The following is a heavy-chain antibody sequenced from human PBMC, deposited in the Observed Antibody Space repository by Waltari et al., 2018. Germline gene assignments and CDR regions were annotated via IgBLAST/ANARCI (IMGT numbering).Heavy chain of an antibody. CDR1: GGSISSGSYY. D-gene: IGHD2-15*01. CDR3: ARDQGYCSGGSCYSDY. V-gene: IGHV4-61*02. CDR2: IYTSGST. Sequence: QVQLQESGPGLVKPSQTLSLTCTVSGGSISSGSYYWSWIRPPAGKGLEWIGRIYTSGSTSDNTSLKSRATISVDTSKNQFSLKLSSVTAADTAVYYCARDQGYCSGGSCYSDYWGQGTLVTVSS. J-gene: IGHJ4*02.